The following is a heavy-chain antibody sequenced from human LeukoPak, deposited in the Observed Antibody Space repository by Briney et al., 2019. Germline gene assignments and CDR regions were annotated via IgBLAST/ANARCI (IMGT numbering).Heavy chain of an antibody. CDR2: ISYDGSNK. J-gene: IGHJ4*02. V-gene: IGHV3-30*18. CDR1: GFTFSSYG. Sequence: PGGSLRLSCAASGFTFSSYGMHWVRQAPGKGLEWVAVISYDGSNKYYADSVKGRFTISRDNSKNTLYLQMNSLRAEDTAVYYCAKDSTRTLAAVDYWGQGTLVTVSS. D-gene: IGHD6-13*01. CDR3: AKDSTRTLAAVDY.